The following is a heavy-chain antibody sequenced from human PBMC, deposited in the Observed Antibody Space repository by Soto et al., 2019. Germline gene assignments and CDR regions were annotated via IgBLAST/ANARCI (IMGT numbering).Heavy chain of an antibody. CDR1: GGTFSSYA. Sequence: ASVKVSCKASGGTFSSYAISWVRQAPGQGLEWMGGIIPIFGTANYAQKFQGRVTITADESTSTAYMELSSLRSEDTAVYYCARRRAARPGRFDPWGQGTLVTVSS. D-gene: IGHD6-6*01. J-gene: IGHJ5*02. CDR2: IIPIFGTA. V-gene: IGHV1-69*13. CDR3: ARRRAARPGRFDP.